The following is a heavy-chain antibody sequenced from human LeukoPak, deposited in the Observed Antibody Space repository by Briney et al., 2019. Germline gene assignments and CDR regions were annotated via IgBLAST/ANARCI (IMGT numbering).Heavy chain of an antibody. CDR3: ARRVGRIGDYFDY. V-gene: IGHV5-51*01. D-gene: IGHD3-10*01. J-gene: IGHJ4*02. Sequence: GESLKISCKGSGYRFTSYWIGWVRQMPGKGLEWMGIISPDDSDTRYSPSFQSQVTISADKSISTAYLQWSSLKASDTAMYYCARRVGRIGDYFDYWGQGTLVTVSS. CDR1: GYRFTSYW. CDR2: ISPDDSDT.